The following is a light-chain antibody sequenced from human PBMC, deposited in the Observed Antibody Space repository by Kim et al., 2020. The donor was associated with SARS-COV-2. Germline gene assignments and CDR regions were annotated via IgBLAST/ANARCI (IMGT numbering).Light chain of an antibody. CDR3: AAWDGGLNGHVI. J-gene: IGLJ2*01. CDR2: SDT. V-gene: IGLV1-44*01. CDR1: RSNIGNNI. Sequence: ELTQPPSASGTPGQRVTISCSGGRSNIGNNIVNWYQQLPGSAPRLLIYSDTQRPSGVPNRFSGSKSGTSASLAISGLQSEDEADYYCAAWDGGLNGHVIFGGGTQLTVL.